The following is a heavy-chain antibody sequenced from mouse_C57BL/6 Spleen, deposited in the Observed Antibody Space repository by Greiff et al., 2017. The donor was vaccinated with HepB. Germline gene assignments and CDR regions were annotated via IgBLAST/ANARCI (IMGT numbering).Heavy chain of an antibody. CDR3: ARSAPDSSGSFAY. CDR2: INPSTGGT. Sequence: EVQLQQSGPELVKPGASVKISCKASGYSFTGYYMNWVKQSPEKSLEWIGEINPSTGGTTYNQKFKAKATLTVDNSSSTAYMQHKSLTSEDSAVYYCARSAPDSSGSFAYWGQGTLVTVSA. CDR1: GYSFTGYY. V-gene: IGHV1-42*01. D-gene: IGHD3-2*02. J-gene: IGHJ3*01.